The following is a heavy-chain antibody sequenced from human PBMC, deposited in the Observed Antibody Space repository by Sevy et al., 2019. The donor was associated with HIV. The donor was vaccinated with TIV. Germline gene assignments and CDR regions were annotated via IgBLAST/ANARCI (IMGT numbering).Heavy chain of an antibody. D-gene: IGHD3-16*01. CDR3: ARDDLETGGRNWFDL. V-gene: IGHV4-4*07. Sequence: SETLSLTCTVSGGSISPYFWAWIRQPAGKQLEWIGRISSSGITKSNPSLKSRVTMSIDTSKNDFSLKLSSVTAADTAFYYCARDDLETGGRNWFDLWGQGTLVTVSS. J-gene: IGHJ5*02. CDR1: GGSISPYF. CDR2: ISSSGIT.